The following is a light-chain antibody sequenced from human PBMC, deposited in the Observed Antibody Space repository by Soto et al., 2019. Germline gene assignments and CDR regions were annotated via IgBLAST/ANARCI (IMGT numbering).Light chain of an antibody. CDR1: QSISSW. J-gene: IGKJ1*01. V-gene: IGKV1-5*03. CDR2: KAS. CDR3: QQSSITPKT. Sequence: DIQMTQSPSTLSASVGDRVTITCRASQSISSWLAWYQQKPGKAPKLLIYKASSLESGVPSRFSGSGSGTNFTLTIRSLQPDDFATYFCQQSSITPKTFGQGTKVDIK.